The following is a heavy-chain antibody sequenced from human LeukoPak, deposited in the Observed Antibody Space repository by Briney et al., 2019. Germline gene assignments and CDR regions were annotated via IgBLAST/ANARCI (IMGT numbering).Heavy chain of an antibody. Sequence: GRSLRLSCAASGSTFSSYAMHWVRQAPGKGLEWVAVISYDGSNKYYADSVKGRFTISRDNSKNTLYLQMDSLRAEDTAVYYCAREPDAIGDFDYWGQGTLVTVSS. D-gene: IGHD3-10*01. CDR3: AREPDAIGDFDY. CDR2: ISYDGSNK. CDR1: GSTFSSYA. V-gene: IGHV3-30-3*01. J-gene: IGHJ4*02.